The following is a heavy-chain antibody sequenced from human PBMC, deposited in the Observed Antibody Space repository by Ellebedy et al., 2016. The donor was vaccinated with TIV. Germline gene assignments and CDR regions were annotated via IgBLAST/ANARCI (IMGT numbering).Heavy chain of an antibody. Sequence: AASVKVSCKASGYTFATFHIHWVRQAPGQGLEWMGLMNPSDGTTSYSQKFQGRVTLTRDTSTSTVYMELSSLRSEDTAVYYCARDSFGAEDGFDIWGQGTMVTVSS. CDR3: ARDSFGAEDGFDI. J-gene: IGHJ3*02. CDR1: GYTFATFH. CDR2: MNPSDGTT. D-gene: IGHD5-24*01. V-gene: IGHV1-46*01.